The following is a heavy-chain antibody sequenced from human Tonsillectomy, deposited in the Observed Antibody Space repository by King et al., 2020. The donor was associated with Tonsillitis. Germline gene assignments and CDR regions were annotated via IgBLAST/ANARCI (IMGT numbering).Heavy chain of an antibody. D-gene: IGHD2-15*01. Sequence: VQLVESGGGLVQPGGSLRLSCAASGFTFSNYWMSWVRQAPGKGLEWVANIKQDGSEKDYVDSVKGRFTISRDNAKNSLYLQMNSLRAEDTAVYYCARALRGGGNADTYYAATYYHYMDVWGKGTTVTVSS. CDR2: IKQDGSEK. V-gene: IGHV3-7*03. CDR3: ARALRGGGNADTYYAATYYHYMDV. J-gene: IGHJ6*03. CDR1: GFTFSNYW.